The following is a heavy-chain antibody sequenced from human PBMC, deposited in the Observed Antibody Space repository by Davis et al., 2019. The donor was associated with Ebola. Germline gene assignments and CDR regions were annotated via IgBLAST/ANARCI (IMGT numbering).Heavy chain of an antibody. Sequence: PGGSLRLSCAASGFTFSSYWMSWVRQAPGKGLEWVANIKQDGSEKYYVDSVKGRFTISRDNAKNSLYLQMNSLRAEDTAVYYCARDGTPAVYYDILTGYQTCYYMDVWGKGTTVTVSS. CDR3: ARDGTPAVYYDILTGYQTCYYMDV. CDR1: GFTFSSYW. J-gene: IGHJ6*03. D-gene: IGHD3-9*01. CDR2: IKQDGSEK. V-gene: IGHV3-7*03.